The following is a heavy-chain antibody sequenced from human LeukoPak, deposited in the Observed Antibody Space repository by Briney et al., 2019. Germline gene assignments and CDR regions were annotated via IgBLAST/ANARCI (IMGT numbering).Heavy chain of an antibody. V-gene: IGHV3-20*04. D-gene: IGHD3-10*01. J-gene: IGHJ4*02. Sequence: GGSLRLSCAASGFPFDDYGMNWVRQVPGKGLEWVSGINWNGGSTGYADSVKGRFTISRDNAKNSLYLQMNNLRAEDTAIYYCATDSYVSGSYYRLFYWGQGTLVTVSS. CDR2: INWNGGST. CDR1: GFPFDDYG. CDR3: ATDSYVSGSYYRLFY.